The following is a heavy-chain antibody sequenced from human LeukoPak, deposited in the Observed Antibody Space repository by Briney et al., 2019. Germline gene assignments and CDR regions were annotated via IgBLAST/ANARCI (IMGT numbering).Heavy chain of an antibody. J-gene: IGHJ4*02. CDR2: ISPNSGGT. V-gene: IGHV1-2*02. CDR1: GYTFTHYY. Sequence: AAVTVSYMACGYTFTHYYMLWVRQAPGQGREWLGWISPNSGGTNCAQKFQGRVTMTRDTSISTAYMELSRLRSDDTAVYYCAREYYDSSAYSQEAIDYWGEGTRVTLPS. D-gene: IGHD3-22*01. CDR3: AREYYDSSAYSQEAIDY.